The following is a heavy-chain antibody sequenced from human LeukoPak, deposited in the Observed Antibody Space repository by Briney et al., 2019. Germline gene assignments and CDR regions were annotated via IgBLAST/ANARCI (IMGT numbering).Heavy chain of an antibody. CDR2: INANSGGT. CDR1: GYTFTGYY. Sequence: ASVKVSCKASGYTFTGYYMHWVRQAPGQGLEWMGWINANSGGTNYAQKFQGRVTMTRDTSISTAYMELSRLRSDDTAVYYCARVRYYDSSGYFQNFDYWGQGTLVTVSS. D-gene: IGHD3-22*01. V-gene: IGHV1-2*02. CDR3: ARVRYYDSSGYFQNFDY. J-gene: IGHJ4*02.